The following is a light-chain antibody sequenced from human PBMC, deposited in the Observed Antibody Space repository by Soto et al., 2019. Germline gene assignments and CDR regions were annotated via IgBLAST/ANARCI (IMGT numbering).Light chain of an antibody. CDR1: SRDVGTGND. CDR2: EVS. V-gene: IGLV2-14*01. Sequence: QSALTQPASVSGSPGQSVTVSCTGTSRDVGTGNDVSWYQQHPGNAPNLIIYEVSNRASGVSSRFSGYKSGNTASLTISGLPAQDEDDYYCSSDTSRITVVFGGGTKVTVL. CDR3: SSDTSRITVV. J-gene: IGLJ2*01.